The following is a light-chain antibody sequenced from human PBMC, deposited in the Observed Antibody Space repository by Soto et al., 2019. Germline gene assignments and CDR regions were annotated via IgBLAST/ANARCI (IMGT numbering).Light chain of an antibody. V-gene: IGKV1-5*01. CDR1: QSVHTR. CDR3: QNYKMYSTWT. J-gene: IGKJ1*01. CDR2: DVS. Sequence: TQSPGTLSSSPGERATLSCRASQSVHTRVAWYQQRPGQAHRLLIYDVSSLQSGVPSRFSGSGSGTEFTLTIRRLKTDDLATYYGQNYKMYSTWTVGKGNKGDIK.